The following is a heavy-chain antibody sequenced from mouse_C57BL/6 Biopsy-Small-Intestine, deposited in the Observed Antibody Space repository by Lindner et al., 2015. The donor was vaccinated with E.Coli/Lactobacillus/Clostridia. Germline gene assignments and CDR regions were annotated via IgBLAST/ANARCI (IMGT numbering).Heavy chain of an antibody. Sequence: SVKVSCKASGIHLHRLLCALGATGPWTGLEWMGWINPDSGGTKYVQKFQGRVAMTADTSLSTVYMELSGLTSDDTAIYYCAKETGDGPSGRDASDTWGQGTMVTVSS. V-gene: IGHV1-84*02. D-gene: IGHD2-3*01. CDR1: GIHLHRLL. CDR3: AKETGDGPSGRDASDT. J-gene: IGHJ3*01. CDR2: INPDSGGT.